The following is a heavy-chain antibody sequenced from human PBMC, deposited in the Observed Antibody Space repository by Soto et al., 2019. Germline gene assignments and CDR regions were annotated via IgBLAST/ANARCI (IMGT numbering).Heavy chain of an antibody. Sequence: SETLSLTCTVSGDSIISSDFYWGWVRQPPGKGLEWIGSIFYLGSSYYNPSLKSRVTMSVDTSKNQFSLRLRSVTAADTALYFCGRHSLPPQKKTWFAPWGRGIMVTAPS. J-gene: IGHJ5*02. V-gene: IGHV4-39*01. CDR2: IFYLGSS. CDR1: GDSIISSDFY. CDR3: GRHSLPPQKKTWFAP.